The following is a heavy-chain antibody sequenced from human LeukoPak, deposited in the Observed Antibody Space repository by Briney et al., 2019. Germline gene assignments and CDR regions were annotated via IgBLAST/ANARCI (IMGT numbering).Heavy chain of an antibody. CDR3: AREGDGDHAALDY. Sequence: SETLSLTCAVYGGSFSGYYWSWIRQPPGKGLEWIGEINHSGSTNYNPSLKSRVTISVDTFKNQFSLKLSSVTAADTAVYYCAREGDGDHAALDYWGRGTLVTVSS. D-gene: IGHD4-17*01. J-gene: IGHJ4*02. CDR2: INHSGST. V-gene: IGHV4-34*01. CDR1: GGSFSGYY.